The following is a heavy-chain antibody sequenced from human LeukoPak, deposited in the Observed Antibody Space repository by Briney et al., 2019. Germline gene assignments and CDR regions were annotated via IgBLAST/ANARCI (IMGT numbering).Heavy chain of an antibody. Sequence: PGGSLRLSCAASGFTVSSNYMSWVRQAPGKGLEWVSVIYSGGSTYYADSVKGRFTISRDNSKNTLYLQMNSLRAEDTAVYYCASRYCSGGSCYADTFYYYYGMDVWGQGTTVTVSS. CDR3: ASRYCSGGSCYADTFYYYYGMDV. D-gene: IGHD2-15*01. V-gene: IGHV3-53*01. J-gene: IGHJ6*02. CDR1: GFTVSSNY. CDR2: IYSGGST.